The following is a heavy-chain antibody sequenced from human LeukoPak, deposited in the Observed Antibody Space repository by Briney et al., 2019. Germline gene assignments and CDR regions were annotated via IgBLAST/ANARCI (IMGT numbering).Heavy chain of an antibody. V-gene: IGHV4-31*03. D-gene: IGHD3-22*01. CDR3: ARDLLAGSGYYYYYYGMDV. CDR2: IYYSGST. J-gene: IGHJ6*02. Sequence: SETLSLTCTVSGDSITSGSYSWAWIRQHPGKGLEWIGYIYYSGSTYYNPSLKSRVTISVDTSKNQFSLKLSSVTAADTAVYYCARDLLAGSGYYYYYYGMDVWGQGTTVTVSS. CDR1: GDSITSGSYS.